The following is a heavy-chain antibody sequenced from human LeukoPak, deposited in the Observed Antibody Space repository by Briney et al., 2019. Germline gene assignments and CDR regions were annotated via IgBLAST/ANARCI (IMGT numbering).Heavy chain of an antibody. D-gene: IGHD1-26*01. J-gene: IGHJ4*02. CDR2: INSNSRTI. V-gene: IGHV3-48*02. CDR1: GFTFSSYM. Sequence: PAGGSLRLSCAASGFTFSSYMMNWVRQAPGKGLEGVSYINSNSRTIYYADSVKGRFTVSRDNAKNSLYLQMNSLRDEDTAVYYCARDPTISGSYSDYWGQGTLVTVSS. CDR3: ARDPTISGSYSDY.